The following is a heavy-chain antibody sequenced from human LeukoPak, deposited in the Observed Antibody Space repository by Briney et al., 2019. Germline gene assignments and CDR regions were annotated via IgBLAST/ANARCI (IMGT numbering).Heavy chain of an antibody. J-gene: IGHJ4*02. Sequence: GGSLRLSCAASGFTVSSNYMSWVRQAPGKGLEWVSVIYSGGSTYYADSVKGRFTISRDNSKNTLYLQMDSLRAEDTAVYCCARDLPFDYWGQGTLVTVSS. CDR1: GFTVSSNY. V-gene: IGHV3-53*01. CDR2: IYSGGST. CDR3: ARDLPFDY.